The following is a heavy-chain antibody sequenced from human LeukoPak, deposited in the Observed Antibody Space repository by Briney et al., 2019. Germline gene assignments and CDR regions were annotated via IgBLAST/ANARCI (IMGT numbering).Heavy chain of an antibody. CDR1: GFTFSSYA. CDR3: AKEAYQWELLWNYFDY. V-gene: IGHV3-66*01. CDR2: IYSGGST. D-gene: IGHD1-26*01. J-gene: IGHJ4*02. Sequence: GGSLRLSCAASGFTFSSYAMSWVRQAPGKGLEWVSVIYSGGSTYYADSVKGRFTISRDNSKNTLYLQMNSLRAEDTAVYYCAKEAYQWELLWNYFDYWGQGTLVTVSS.